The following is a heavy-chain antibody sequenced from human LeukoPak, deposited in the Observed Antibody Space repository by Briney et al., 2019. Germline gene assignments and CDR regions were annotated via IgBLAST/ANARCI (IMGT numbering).Heavy chain of an antibody. CDR3: AREDFYDSPLDY. CDR2: ISSSSSYI. D-gene: IGHD2/OR15-2a*01. Sequence: KSGGSLRLSCAASGFTFSSYSMNWVRQAPGKGLEWVSSISSSSSYIYYADSVKGRFTISRDNAKNSLYLQMNSLRAEDTAVYYCAREDFYDSPLDYWGQGTLVTVSS. V-gene: IGHV3-21*01. J-gene: IGHJ4*02. CDR1: GFTFSSYS.